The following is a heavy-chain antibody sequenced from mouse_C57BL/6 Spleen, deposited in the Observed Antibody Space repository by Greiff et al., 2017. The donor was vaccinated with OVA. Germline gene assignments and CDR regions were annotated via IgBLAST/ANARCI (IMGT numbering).Heavy chain of an antibody. D-gene: IGHD1-1*01. Sequence: QVQLQQPGAELVRPGTSVKLSCKASGYTFTSYWMHWVKQRPGQGLEWIGVIDPSDSYTNYNQKFKGKATLTVDTSSSTAYMQLSSLTSEDSAVYYCARPFITTVVATRGAMDYWGQGTSVTVSS. J-gene: IGHJ4*01. CDR3: ARPFITTVVATRGAMDY. CDR1: GYTFTSYW. CDR2: IDPSDSYT. V-gene: IGHV1-59*01.